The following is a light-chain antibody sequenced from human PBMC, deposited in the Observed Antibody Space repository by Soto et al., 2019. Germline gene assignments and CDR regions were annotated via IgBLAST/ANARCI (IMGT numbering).Light chain of an antibody. J-gene: IGLJ2*01. CDR2: DVT. CDR3: SSYSNSTTHVV. V-gene: IGLV2-14*03. Sequence: QSALTQPASVSGSPGRSVTISCTGTSSDVGDFNYVSWYQHLPGRDPKLIIYDVTNRPSGISYRFSASKSGRTASLTISGLQAEDEAYYYCSSYSNSTTHVVFGGGTKLTVL. CDR1: SSDVGDFNY.